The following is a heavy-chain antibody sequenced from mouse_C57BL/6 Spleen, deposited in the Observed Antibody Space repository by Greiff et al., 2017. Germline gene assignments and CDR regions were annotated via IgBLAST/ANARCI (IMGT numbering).Heavy chain of an antibody. CDR1: GFSLTSYG. V-gene: IGHV2-5*01. D-gene: IGHD3-2*02. CDR3: AKNRQLSQWDYYAMDY. J-gene: IGHJ4*01. Sequence: VQLQQSGPGLVQPSQSLSITCTVSGFSLTSYGVHWVRQSPGKGLEWLGVIWRGGSTDYNAAFMSRLSITKDNSKSQVFFKMNSLQADDTAIYYCAKNRQLSQWDYYAMDYWGQGTSVTVSS. CDR2: IWRGGST.